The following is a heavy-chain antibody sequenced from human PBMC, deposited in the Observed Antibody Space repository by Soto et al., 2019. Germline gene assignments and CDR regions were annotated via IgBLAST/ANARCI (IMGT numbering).Heavy chain of an antibody. J-gene: IGHJ4*02. Sequence: GGSLRLSWTGSGFTFSGNYIDRVRQAPGKGLEWVGRSRDKAQGYSTIYAASVKGRFTTSRDESKSSVYLQMNSLKTEDTAIYYCVRTTYFSDSSVYTRFFDYWGQGTLVTVSS. D-gene: IGHD3-22*01. CDR1: GFTFSGNY. V-gene: IGHV3-72*01. CDR3: VRTTYFSDSSVYTRFFDY. CDR2: SRDKAQGYST.